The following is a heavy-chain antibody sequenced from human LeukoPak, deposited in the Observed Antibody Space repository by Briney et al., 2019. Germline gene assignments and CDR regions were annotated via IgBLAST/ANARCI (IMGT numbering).Heavy chain of an antibody. D-gene: IGHD6-19*01. Sequence: GGSLRLSCAASGFTFSSYGMHWVRQAPGKGLEWVAVISYDGSNKYYADSVKGRFTISRDNSKNTLYLQMNSLRAEDTAVYYCAKQAVAGYYFDYWGQETLVTVSS. CDR3: AKQAVAGYYFDY. CDR2: ISYDGSNK. J-gene: IGHJ4*02. CDR1: GFTFSSYG. V-gene: IGHV3-30*18.